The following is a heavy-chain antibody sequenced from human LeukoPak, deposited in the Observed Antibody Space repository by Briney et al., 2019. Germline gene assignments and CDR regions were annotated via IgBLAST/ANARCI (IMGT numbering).Heavy chain of an antibody. J-gene: IGHJ4*02. CDR1: GSSINYYY. D-gene: IGHD3-16*01. CDR2: IYYTGSS. V-gene: IGHV4-59*08. CDR3: ARHPIFGGSNVYAFDY. Sequence: PSETLSLTCTVSGSSINYYYWSWIRQPPGKGLEYIGYIYYTGSSNYSPSLKSRVTISLDTSRNQFSLKLSSVTAADTALYYCARHPIFGGSNVYAFDYWGQGTLVTVSS.